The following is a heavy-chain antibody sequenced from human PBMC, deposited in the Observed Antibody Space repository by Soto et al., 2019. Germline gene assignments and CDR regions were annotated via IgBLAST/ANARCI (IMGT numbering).Heavy chain of an antibody. J-gene: IGHJ2*01. CDR3: AKDRGTVTQIDWYRDL. D-gene: IGHD4-17*01. Sequence: EVQLLESGGGLVQPGGSLRLSCAASGFTFSSYAMSWVRQAPGKGLEWVSVITSGGSTYYADSVKGRFTISRDNSKNTLYLQVNCLRAEDTAVYYCAKDRGTVTQIDWYRDLWGRGTLVTVSS. CDR2: ITSGGST. CDR1: GFTFSSYA. V-gene: IGHV3-23*01.